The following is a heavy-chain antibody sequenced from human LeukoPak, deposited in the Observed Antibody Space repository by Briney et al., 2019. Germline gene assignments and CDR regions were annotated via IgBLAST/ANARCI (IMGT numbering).Heavy chain of an antibody. CDR1: GFTFSSYA. D-gene: IGHD3-22*01. CDR2: ISGSGGST. J-gene: IGHJ4*02. V-gene: IGHV3-23*01. Sequence: GGSLRLSCAASGFTFSSYAMSWVRQAPGKGLEWVSAISGSGGSTYYADSVKGRFTISRDNSKDTLYLQMNSLRAEDTAVYYCAKSRRFILYDSIDYWGQGTLVTVSS. CDR3: AKSRRFILYDSIDY.